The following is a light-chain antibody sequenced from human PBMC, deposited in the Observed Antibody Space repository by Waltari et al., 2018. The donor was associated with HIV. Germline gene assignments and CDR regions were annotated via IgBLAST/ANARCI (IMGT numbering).Light chain of an antibody. CDR2: EVT. Sequence: QSALTQPASVSGSPGQSITISCPGGSSDVGRFNLVSWYQQHPGKAPKLVISEVTKRPSGVSNRFSGSKSGNTASLTISGLLAEDEADYYCFSYAGRSTHVVFGGGTKLTVL. J-gene: IGLJ2*01. CDR1: SSDVGRFNL. V-gene: IGLV2-23*02. CDR3: FSYAGRSTHVV.